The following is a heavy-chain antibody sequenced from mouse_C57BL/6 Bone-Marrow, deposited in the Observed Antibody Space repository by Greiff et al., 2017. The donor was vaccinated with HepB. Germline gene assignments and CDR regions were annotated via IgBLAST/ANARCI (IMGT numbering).Heavy chain of an antibody. CDR1: GFTFSDYY. CDR2: ISNGGGST. V-gene: IGHV5-12*01. CDR3: ARRRGEGYYYAMDY. Sequence: EVKLVESGGGLVQPGGSLKLSCAASGFTFSDYYMYWVRQTPEKRLEWVAYISNGGGSTYYPDTVKGRFTISRDNAKNTLYLQMSRLKSEDTAMYYCARRRGEGYYYAMDYWGQGTSVTVSS. J-gene: IGHJ4*01.